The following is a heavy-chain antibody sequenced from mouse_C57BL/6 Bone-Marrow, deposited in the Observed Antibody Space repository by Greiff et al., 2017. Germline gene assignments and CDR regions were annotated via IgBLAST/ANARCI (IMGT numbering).Heavy chain of an antibody. Sequence: QVQLQQSGPGLVQPSQSLSITCTVSGFSLNSYGVHWVRQSPGKGLEWLGVIWSGGSTDYNSAFISRLSISKENSKSQVFFKMNRLQADDTAIYYCASLDPSSRARDYWVQGTSVTVSS. CDR2: IWSGGST. D-gene: IGHD6-1*01. V-gene: IGHV2-2*01. J-gene: IGHJ4*01. CDR1: GFSLNSYG. CDR3: ASLDPSSRARDY.